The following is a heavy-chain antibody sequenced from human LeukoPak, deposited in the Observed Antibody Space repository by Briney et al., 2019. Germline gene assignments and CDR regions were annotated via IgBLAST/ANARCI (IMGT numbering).Heavy chain of an antibody. CDR3: ARDRGGSGSIDY. D-gene: IGHD3-10*01. CDR2: ISYDGSNK. CDR1: GFTFSSYA. J-gene: IGHJ4*02. Sequence: GGSLRLSCAASGFTFSSYAMHRVRQAPGKGLGGVAVISYDGSNKYYADSVKGRFTISRDNSKNTLYLQMNSLRAEDTAVYYCARDRGGSGSIDYWGQGTLVTVSS. V-gene: IGHV3-30*04.